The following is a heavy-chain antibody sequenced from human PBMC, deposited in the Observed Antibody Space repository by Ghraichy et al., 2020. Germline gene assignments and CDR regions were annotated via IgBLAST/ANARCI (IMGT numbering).Heavy chain of an antibody. J-gene: IGHJ4*02. CDR3: AKVAQYYYGSGSYKDY. D-gene: IGHD3-10*01. V-gene: IGHV3-23*01. CDR1: GFTFSNYA. Sequence: GGSLRLSCAASGFTFSNYAMSWVRQAPGKGLEWVSAISDSGVSTYYADSVMGRFTISRDNSKNTLYLQMKSLRAEDTAVYFCAKVAQYYYGSGSYKDYWGQGALVTVSS. CDR2: ISDSGVST.